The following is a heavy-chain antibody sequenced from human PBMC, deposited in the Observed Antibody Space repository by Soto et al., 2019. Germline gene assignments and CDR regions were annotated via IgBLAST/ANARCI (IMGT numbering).Heavy chain of an antibody. D-gene: IGHD2-15*01. V-gene: IGHV1-69*02. J-gene: IGHJ6*03. CDR2: IIPILGIA. CDR1: GGTFSSYT. Sequence: QVQLVQSGAEVKKPGSSVKVSCKASGGTFSSYTISWVRQAPGQGLEWMGRIIPILGIANYAQKFQGSVTITADKPTRTADMGLSSLRSDDTAVYYCARIGSSAKSYYYYMDVWGKGTTVTVSS. CDR3: ARIGSSAKSYYYYMDV.